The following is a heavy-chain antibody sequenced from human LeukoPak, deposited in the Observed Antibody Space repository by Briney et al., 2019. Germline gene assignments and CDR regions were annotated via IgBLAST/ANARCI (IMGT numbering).Heavy chain of an antibody. J-gene: IGHJ4*02. D-gene: IGHD4-17*01. CDR1: GVSINSNTFY. V-gene: IGHV4-39*01. Sequence: PSETLSLTCTVSGVSINSNTFYWGWIRQPPGKGLEWIGSISYSGSAYYNPSLQSRVTISADTSKNKFSLRLSSVTAADTAVYYCARHDYGDYDHIKWGQGTLVTVSS. CDR2: ISYSGSA. CDR3: ARHDYGDYDHIK.